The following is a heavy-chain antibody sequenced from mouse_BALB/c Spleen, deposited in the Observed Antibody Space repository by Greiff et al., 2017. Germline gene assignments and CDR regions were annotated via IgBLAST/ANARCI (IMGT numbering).Heavy chain of an antibody. Sequence: VQLQQSGAELVRPGALVKLSCKASGFNIKDYYMHWVKQRPEQGLEWIGWIDPENGNTIYDPKFQGKASITADTSSNTAYLQLSSLTSEDTAVYYCALTWTHGAWFAYWGQGTLVTVSA. CDR1: GFNIKDYY. CDR3: ALTWTHGAWFAY. CDR2: IDPENGNT. J-gene: IGHJ3*01. D-gene: IGHD4-1*01. V-gene: IGHV14-1*02.